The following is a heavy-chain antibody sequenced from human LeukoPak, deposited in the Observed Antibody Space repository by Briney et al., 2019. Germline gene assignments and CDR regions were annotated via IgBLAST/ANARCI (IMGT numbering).Heavy chain of an antibody. D-gene: IGHD6-6*01. J-gene: IGHJ4*02. V-gene: IGHV6-1*01. CDR1: GDSVSSSTSA. CDR2: TFYRSRWNY. CDR3: ARDISSSNYYFDY. Sequence: SQTLSLTCAISGDSVSSSTSAWNWIRQSPSRGLEWLGRTFYRSRWNYDYVISLKGRITINPDTSKNQFSLNLNSVTPEDTAVYYCARDISSSNYYFDYWGQGILVTVSS.